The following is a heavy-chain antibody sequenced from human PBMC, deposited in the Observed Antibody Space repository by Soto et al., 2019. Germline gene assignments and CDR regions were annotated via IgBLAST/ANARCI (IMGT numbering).Heavy chain of an antibody. Sequence: GESLKICCKGSGYSFTGYWIGWVRQMPGKGLEWMGIIYPGDSHTRYSPSFQGQVTISADKSISSAYLQWSSLKASDTAMYYCASSAQRGYFSGWSDRYYFGMDVWGQGTTDTGSS. D-gene: IGHD6-19*01. CDR3: ASSAQRGYFSGWSDRYYFGMDV. CDR1: GYSFTGYW. CDR2: IYPGDSHT. V-gene: IGHV5-51*01. J-gene: IGHJ6*02.